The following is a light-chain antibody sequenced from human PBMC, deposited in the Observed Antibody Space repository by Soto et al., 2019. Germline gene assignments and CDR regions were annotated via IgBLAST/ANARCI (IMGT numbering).Light chain of an antibody. CDR2: GAS. CDR1: QSVSSN. Sequence: EIVMTQSPATLSVSPGERATLSCRASQSVSSNLAWYQQKPGQAPRLLSYGASTRATGIPARFSGSGSGTEFTLTISSLQSEDFAVYDCQQYNNWPLSFGGGTKVAIK. J-gene: IGKJ4*01. CDR3: QQYNNWPLS. V-gene: IGKV3-15*01.